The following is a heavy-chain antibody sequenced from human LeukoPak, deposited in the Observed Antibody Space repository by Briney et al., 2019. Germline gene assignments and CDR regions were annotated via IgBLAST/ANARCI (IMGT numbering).Heavy chain of an antibody. CDR2: IYYSGST. D-gene: IGHD3-16*01. V-gene: IGHV4-31*03. J-gene: IGHJ4*02. CDR1: GGSISSGGYY. Sequence: PSQTLSLTCTVSGGSISSGGYYWSWIRQHPGKGLEWIGYIYYSGSTYYNPSLKSRVTISVDTSKNQFSLKLSSVTAADTAVYYCARLPASYDYVWGSWDYFDYWGQGTLVTVSS. CDR3: ARLPASYDYVWGSWDYFDY.